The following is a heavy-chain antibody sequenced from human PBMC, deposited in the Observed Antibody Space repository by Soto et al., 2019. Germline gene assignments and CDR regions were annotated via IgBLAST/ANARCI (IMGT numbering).Heavy chain of an antibody. V-gene: IGHV4-59*01. CDR3: ARTGLYGDYADY. Sequence: SETLSLTCTVSGSSISSYYWSWIRQPPGKGLEWIGYIYYSGSTNYNPSLKSRVTISVDTSKNQFSLKLGSVTAADTAVYYWARTGLYGDYADYWGQGTLVTVSS. CDR1: GSSISSYY. CDR2: IYYSGST. D-gene: IGHD4-17*01. J-gene: IGHJ4*02.